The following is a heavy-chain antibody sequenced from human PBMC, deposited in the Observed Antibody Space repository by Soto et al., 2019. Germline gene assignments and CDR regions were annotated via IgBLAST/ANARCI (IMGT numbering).Heavy chain of an antibody. D-gene: IGHD3-3*01. CDR2: IYYSGST. Sequence: SETLSLTCTVSGGSISSGGYYWSWIRQPPGKGLEWIGYIYYSGSTYYNPSLKSRVTISVDTSKNQFSLKLSSVTAADTAVYYCARFNLYYDFWSGYYGWFDPWGQGTLVTFST. J-gene: IGHJ5*02. V-gene: IGHV4-30-4*01. CDR3: ARFNLYYDFWSGYYGWFDP. CDR1: GGSISSGGYY.